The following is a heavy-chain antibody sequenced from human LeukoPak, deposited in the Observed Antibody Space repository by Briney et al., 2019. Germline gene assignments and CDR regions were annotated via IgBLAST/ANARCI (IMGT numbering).Heavy chain of an antibody. V-gene: IGHV6-1*01. CDR1: GDSVSSNSAS. J-gene: IGHJ4*02. CDR3: ARGMRAHSNFPYFDY. Sequence: SQTLSLTCVISGDSVSSNSASWNWIRQSPSRGLEWLGRTYYKSKWYNDYAVSVKSRITITPDTSKKQFSLQLNSVTPEDTAVYDCARGMRAHSNFPYFDYWGQGSRVTVSS. CDR2: TYYKSKWYN. D-gene: IGHD4-11*01.